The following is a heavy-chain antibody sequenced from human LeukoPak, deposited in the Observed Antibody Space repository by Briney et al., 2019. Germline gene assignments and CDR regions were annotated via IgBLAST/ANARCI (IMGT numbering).Heavy chain of an antibody. D-gene: IGHD4-17*01. CDR3: ARDKLDYGIPFDY. Sequence: PGGSLRLSCAASGFTFSSFAMSWVRQAPGKGLEWVSGISGSGGSTYYADSVKGRFTISRDNSKNTLYLQMNSLRAEDTAVYYCARDKLDYGIPFDYWGQGTLVTVSS. CDR2: ISGSGGST. CDR1: GFTFSSFA. V-gene: IGHV3-23*01. J-gene: IGHJ4*02.